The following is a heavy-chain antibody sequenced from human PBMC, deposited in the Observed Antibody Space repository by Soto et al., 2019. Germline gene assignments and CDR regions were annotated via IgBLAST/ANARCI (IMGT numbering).Heavy chain of an antibody. CDR3: AKALRGGMDV. CDR1: GFTFSSSG. CDR2: MTGSDGRT. Sequence: VQLLESGGGLVQPGGSLRLSCAASGFTFSSSGMSWVRQAPGKGLEWVSLMTGSDGRTYYADSVKGRFTISRDNSKNTLYLQMNSLRAEDTAVYYCAKALRGGMDVWGQGTTVTVSS. V-gene: IGHV3-23*01. J-gene: IGHJ6*02.